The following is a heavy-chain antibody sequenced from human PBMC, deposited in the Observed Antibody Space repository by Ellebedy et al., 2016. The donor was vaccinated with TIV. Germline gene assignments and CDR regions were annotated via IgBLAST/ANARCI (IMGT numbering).Heavy chain of an antibody. CDR3: AYGSGTYYKWGYFQY. Sequence: GESLKISCAASGFTFSDNWMAWVRQAPGKGLEWVAHIRQDGTEEYYLDSVKGRFTISRDNARNSLYLQMNSLRAEDMALYYCAYGSGTYYKWGYFQYWGQGTLVTVSS. J-gene: IGHJ1*01. CDR2: IRQDGTEE. V-gene: IGHV3-7*03. D-gene: IGHD3-10*01. CDR1: GFTFSDNW.